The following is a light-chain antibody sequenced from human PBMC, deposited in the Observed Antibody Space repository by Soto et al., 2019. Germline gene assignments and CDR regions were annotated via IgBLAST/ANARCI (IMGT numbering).Light chain of an antibody. V-gene: IGLV2-14*03. CDR1: SSDVGGYNY. CDR3: SSYTTSSTVV. Sequence: LTQPASVSGSHGQSFTISCPGTSSDVGGYNYVAWYQQYPGEAPRVIIHDVSNRPSGISNRFSGSKSGNTAALTIFGLQAEDEADYYCSSYTTSSTVVFGGGTKVTVL. J-gene: IGLJ3*02. CDR2: DVS.